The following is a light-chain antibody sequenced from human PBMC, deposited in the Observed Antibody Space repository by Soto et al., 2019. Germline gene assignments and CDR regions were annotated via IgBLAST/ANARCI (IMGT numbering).Light chain of an antibody. CDR3: QQYNSLPT. J-gene: IGKJ2*01. CDR1: QGIGNS. V-gene: IGKV1-33*01. CDR2: DAS. Sequence: DIQMTQSPSSLSASLGDSVTITCQATQGIGNSLNWYQHKPGKAPKLLIYDASTLKRGVPSRFSASGSGTDFTFTIFSLQPEDIATYYCQQYNSLPTFGLGTKLEIK.